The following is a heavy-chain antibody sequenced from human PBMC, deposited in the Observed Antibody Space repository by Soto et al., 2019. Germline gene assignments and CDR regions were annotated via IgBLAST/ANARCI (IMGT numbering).Heavy chain of an antibody. J-gene: IGHJ4*02. V-gene: IGHV3-23*01. CDR3: ARQDYMTTWYLNY. Sequence: EVQLLESGGGVVQPGGSLRLSCAASGFTFSAYAMTWVRQAPGKGLEWVSVISGSGGATYYADSVKGRFTISRDNSKNTLYLQMNSLRAEDTAVYYCARQDYMTTWYLNYWGQGTLVTVSS. CDR1: GFTFSAYA. CDR2: ISGSGGAT. D-gene: IGHD2-2*02.